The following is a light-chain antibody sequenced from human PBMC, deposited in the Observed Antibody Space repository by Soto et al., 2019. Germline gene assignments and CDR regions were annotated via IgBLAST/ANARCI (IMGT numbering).Light chain of an antibody. CDR2: AAS. CDR1: QGLSSY. Sequence: DIQMTQSPSSVSASVGDRVTITCRASQGLSSYLAWYQQKPGKAPKLLIYAASNLQSGVPSRFSGSGSGTDFTLTISSLQPEDFATYDCLSGHSRPFGGGTKVEIK. J-gene: IGKJ4*01. CDR3: LSGHSRP. V-gene: IGKV1-12*02.